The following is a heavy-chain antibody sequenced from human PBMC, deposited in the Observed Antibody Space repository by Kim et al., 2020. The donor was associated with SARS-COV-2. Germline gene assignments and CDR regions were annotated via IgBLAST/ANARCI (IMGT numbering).Heavy chain of an antibody. CDR3: AKDRSVGAPNYYYYGMDV. J-gene: IGHJ6*02. CDR1: GFTFSNFG. CDR2: ISYDGSNE. D-gene: IGHD1-26*01. Sequence: GGSLRLSCAASGFTFSNFGMHWVRQAPGKGLEWVAVISYDGSNEQYADSVKGRCTISRDNSKDTLYLQMNSLRAEDTAVYYCAKDRSVGAPNYYYYGMDVWGQGTTVTVSS. V-gene: IGHV3-30*18.